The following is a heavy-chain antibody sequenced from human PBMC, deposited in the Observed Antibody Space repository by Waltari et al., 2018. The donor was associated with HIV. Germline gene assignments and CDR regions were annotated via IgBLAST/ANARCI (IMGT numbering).Heavy chain of an antibody. J-gene: IGHJ4*02. D-gene: IGHD2-15*01. CDR2: IKQDGSEK. V-gene: IGHV3-7*01. CDR1: GFTFGSYW. CDR3: ARAPEGLLLDH. Sequence: EVQLVESGGGLVQPGGSLRLSCAASGFTFGSYWMSWVRQAPGKGLEWVANIKQDGSEKYYVDSVKGRFTISRDNAKNSLYLQMNSLRVEDTAVYYCARAPEGLLLDHWGQGTLVTVSS.